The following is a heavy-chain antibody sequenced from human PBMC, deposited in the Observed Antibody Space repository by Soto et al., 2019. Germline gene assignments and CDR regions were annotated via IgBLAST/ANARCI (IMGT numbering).Heavy chain of an antibody. CDR2: IIPIFGTA. CDR1: GGTFSSYA. D-gene: IGHD2-2*01. V-gene: IGHV1-69*13. Sequence: ASVKVSCKASGGTFSSYAISWVRQAPGQGLEWMGGIIPIFGTANYAQKFQGRVTITADESTSTAYMELSSLRSEDTAVYYCARVDQLLLEPNWFDPWGQGTLVTVSS. CDR3: ARVDQLLLEPNWFDP. J-gene: IGHJ5*02.